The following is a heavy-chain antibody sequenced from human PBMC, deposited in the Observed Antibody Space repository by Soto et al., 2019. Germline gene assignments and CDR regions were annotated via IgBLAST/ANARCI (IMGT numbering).Heavy chain of an antibody. CDR2: IYYSGST. CDR1: GGSISSGGYY. Sequence: SETLSLTCTVSGGSISSGGYYWSWIRQHPGKGLEWIGYIYYSGSTYYNPSLKSRVTISVDTSKNQFSLKLSSVTAADTAVYYCARGVRFLEWLLEEPDAFDIWGQGTMVTVSS. D-gene: IGHD3-3*01. CDR3: ARGVRFLEWLLEEPDAFDI. J-gene: IGHJ3*02. V-gene: IGHV4-31*03.